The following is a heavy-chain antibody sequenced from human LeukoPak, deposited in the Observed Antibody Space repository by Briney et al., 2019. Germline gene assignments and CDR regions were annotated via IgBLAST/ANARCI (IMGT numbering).Heavy chain of an antibody. CDR1: GFTFSSYA. Sequence: PGGSLRLSCAASGFTFSSYAMSWVRQAPGKGLEWVSAISGSGGSTGYADSVKGRFTISRDKDKNSLYLQMNSLRAEDTALYYCARDHEWQQLVPGGSDFDIWGQGTMVTVSS. J-gene: IGHJ3*02. CDR3: ARDHEWQQLVPGGSDFDI. CDR2: ISGSGGST. V-gene: IGHV3-23*01. D-gene: IGHD6-13*01.